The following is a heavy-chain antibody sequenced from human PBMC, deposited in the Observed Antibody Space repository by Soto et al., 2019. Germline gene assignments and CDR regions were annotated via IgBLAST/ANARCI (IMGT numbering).Heavy chain of an antibody. V-gene: IGHV3-23*05. Sequence: GGSLRLSCATSGITCSSHTMIWVRQAPGKGLEWVSTIDPSGSNTHYADSVQGRFTISRDNSRNTLHLQMNILRAEDTALYYCVSWVSAHFDYWGHGTLVTDSS. D-gene: IGHD2-8*01. CDR3: VSWVSAHFDY. J-gene: IGHJ4*01. CDR2: IDPSGSNT. CDR1: GITCSSHT.